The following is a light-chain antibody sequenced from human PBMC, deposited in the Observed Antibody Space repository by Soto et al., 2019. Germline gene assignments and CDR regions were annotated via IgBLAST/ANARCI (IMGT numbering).Light chain of an antibody. J-gene: IGLJ1*01. Sequence: LTQPPSASGSPGQSVTTSCTGTSSDVGGYNYVSWYQQHPGKAPKLMIYEVSERPSGVPDRFSGSKSSNTASLTVSGLQAEDEADYYCSSYAGSNNFVFGTGTKVTVL. CDR3: SSYAGSNNFV. V-gene: IGLV2-8*01. CDR2: EVS. CDR1: SSDVGGYNY.